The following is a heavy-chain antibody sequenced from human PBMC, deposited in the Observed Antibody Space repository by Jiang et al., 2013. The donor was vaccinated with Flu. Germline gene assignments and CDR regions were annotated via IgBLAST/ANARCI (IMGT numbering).Heavy chain of an antibody. CDR3: ARGRYYDSSGYFALRDAFDI. D-gene: IGHD3-22*01. CDR2: IIPIFGTA. J-gene: IGHJ3*02. V-gene: IGHV1-69*01. Sequence: SSYAISWVRQAPGQGLEWMGGIIPIFGTANYAQKFQGRVTITADESTSTAYMELSSLRSEDTAVYYCARGRYYDSSGYFALRDAFDIWGQGTMVTVSS. CDR1: SSYA.